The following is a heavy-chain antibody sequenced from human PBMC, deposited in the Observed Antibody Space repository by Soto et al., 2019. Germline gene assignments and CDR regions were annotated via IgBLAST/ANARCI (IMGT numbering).Heavy chain of an antibody. CDR3: ARDILTVYYYESAGYYYNYGTAV. CDR2: INPNSGGT. Sequence: ASVKVSCKASGYSFTGYYMHWVRQAPGQGPEWMGWINPNSGGTNYAQKFQGRVTMTRDTSISTAYMELSRLRSDDTAVYYCARDILTVYYYESAGYYYNYGTAVWGQGTTVTVSS. V-gene: IGHV1-2*02. CDR1: GYSFTGYY. D-gene: IGHD3-9*01. J-gene: IGHJ6*02.